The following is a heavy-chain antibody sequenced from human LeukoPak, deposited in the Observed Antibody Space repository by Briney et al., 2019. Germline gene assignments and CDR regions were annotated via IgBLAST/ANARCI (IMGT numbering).Heavy chain of an antibody. V-gene: IGHV3-66*01. CDR3: ARDRQQLGAWFDP. J-gene: IGHJ5*02. D-gene: IGHD6-13*01. CDR2: LYSDGST. Sequence: PGGSLRLACAASGFTVSTNHMSWVRQTPGKGLEWVSVLYSDGSTYYVDSVKGRFTISRDNSKNTVYLQMNALRAEDTGVYYCARDRQQLGAWFDPGGQGTLVTVSS. CDR1: GFTVSTNH.